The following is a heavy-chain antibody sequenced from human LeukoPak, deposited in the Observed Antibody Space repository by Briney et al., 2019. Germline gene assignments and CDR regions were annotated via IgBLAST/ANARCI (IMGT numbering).Heavy chain of an antibody. J-gene: IGHJ4*02. CDR1: GFTFSSSY. V-gene: IGHV3-7*01. CDR3: ARNTYYYGSGSFFLDY. Sequence: PGGSLRLSCAASGFTFSSSYMNWVRQAPGKGLEWAANINPDGSVKYYVDSVKGRFTISRDNAKNSLYLQMNSLRAEDTAVYYCARNTYYYGSGSFFLDYWGQGTLVTVSS. CDR2: INPDGSVK. D-gene: IGHD3-10*01.